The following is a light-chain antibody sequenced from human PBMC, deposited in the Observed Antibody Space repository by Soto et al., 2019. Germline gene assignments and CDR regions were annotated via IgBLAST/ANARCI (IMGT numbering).Light chain of an antibody. J-gene: IGLJ1*01. Sequence: QSALTQPASVSGSPGQSITISCTGTSRDVGSYNLVSWYQQYPGKAPKLMFYEVSKRPSGVSNRFSGSKSGNTASLTISGLQAEDEADYYCCSYAGSSTFYVFGTGTKLTVL. CDR2: EVS. CDR1: SRDVGSYNL. CDR3: CSYAGSSTFYV. V-gene: IGLV2-23*02.